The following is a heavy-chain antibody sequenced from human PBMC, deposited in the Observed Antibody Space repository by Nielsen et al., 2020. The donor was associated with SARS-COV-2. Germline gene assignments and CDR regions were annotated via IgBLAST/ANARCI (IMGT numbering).Heavy chain of an antibody. CDR3: ARDGASGRFYDWLSHFNL. V-gene: IGHV4-34*01. Sequence: ETLSLTCAVSDGSLSGHYWTWIRQPPGKGLEWIGEVSHSGSTNTNPSLKSRVTISVDTSKSQFSLKLRSVTAADTAVYYCARDGASGRFYDWLSHFNLWGRGTLVTVSS. CDR1: DGSLSGHY. CDR2: VSHSGST. D-gene: IGHD3-3*01. J-gene: IGHJ2*01.